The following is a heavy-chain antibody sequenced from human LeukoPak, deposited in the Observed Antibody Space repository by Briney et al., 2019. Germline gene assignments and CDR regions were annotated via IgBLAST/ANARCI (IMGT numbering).Heavy chain of an antibody. J-gene: IGHJ5*02. CDR3: ARDVADIVVIVAEGNCFDH. V-gene: IGHV1-24*01. CDR1: VYTLTELS. D-gene: IGHD2-15*01. Sequence: ASVKVSCKVSVYTLTELSMHWVRQAPGKGLEWMGGFDPEDGETIYAQKFQGRVTMTEDTSTDTAYMELSRLKSDDTAVYYCARDVADIVVIVAEGNCFDHWGQGTLVTVSS. CDR2: FDPEDGET.